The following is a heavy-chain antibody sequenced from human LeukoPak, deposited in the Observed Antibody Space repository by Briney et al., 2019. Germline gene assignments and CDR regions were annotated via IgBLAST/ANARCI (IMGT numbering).Heavy chain of an antibody. D-gene: IGHD3-22*01. CDR3: ARADYDTSAYYYTFDY. J-gene: IGHJ4*02. Sequence: SETLSLTCTVSGGSINGYYWSWIRQPPEKGLEWIGYIYYRGSTNYNPSLKSRVTISVDTSKNQFSLKLNSVTAADTAVYYCARADYDTSAYYYTFDYWGQGTLVTVSS. V-gene: IGHV4-59*01. CDR2: IYYRGST. CDR1: GGSINGYY.